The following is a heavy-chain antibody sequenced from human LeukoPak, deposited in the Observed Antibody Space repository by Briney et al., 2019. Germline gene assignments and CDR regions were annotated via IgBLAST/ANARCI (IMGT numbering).Heavy chain of an antibody. V-gene: IGHV3-49*04. J-gene: IGHJ3*02. D-gene: IGHD1-14*01. Sequence: GGSLRLSRTASGFTFGDYAMSWVRQAPGKGLEGVGFIRSKAYGGTTEYAASVKGRLTISRDDSKSIAYLQMNSLKTEDTAVYYCTRVPGYAFDIWGQGTMVTVSS. CDR2: IRSKAYGGTT. CDR1: GFTFGDYA. CDR3: TRVPGYAFDI.